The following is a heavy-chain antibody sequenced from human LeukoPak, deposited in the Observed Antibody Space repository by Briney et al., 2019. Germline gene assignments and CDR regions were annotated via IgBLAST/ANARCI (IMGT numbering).Heavy chain of an antibody. Sequence: KTSETLSLTCTVSGGSISSYYWSWIRQPPGKGLEWIGYIYCSGSTNYNPSLKSRVTISVDTSKNQFSLKLSSVTAADTAVYYCARDRWYSSSWYDYWGQGTLVTVSS. CDR2: IYCSGST. D-gene: IGHD6-13*01. J-gene: IGHJ4*02. CDR1: GGSISSYY. V-gene: IGHV4-59*01. CDR3: ARDRWYSSSWYDY.